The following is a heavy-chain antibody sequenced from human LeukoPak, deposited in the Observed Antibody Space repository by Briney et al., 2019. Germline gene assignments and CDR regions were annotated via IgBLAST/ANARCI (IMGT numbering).Heavy chain of an antibody. CDR2: ISAYNGNT. D-gene: IGHD3-22*01. V-gene: IGHV1-18*01. J-gene: IGHJ4*02. CDR1: GYTFTSYG. CDR3: ARGDPYDSSGYYLDY. Sequence: ASVKVSCKASGYTFTSYGISWVRQAPGQGLEWMGWISAYNGNTDYAQKFQGRVTMTTDTSTNTAYMDLRSLRSDDTAVYYCARGDPYDSSGYYLDYWGQGTLVTVSS.